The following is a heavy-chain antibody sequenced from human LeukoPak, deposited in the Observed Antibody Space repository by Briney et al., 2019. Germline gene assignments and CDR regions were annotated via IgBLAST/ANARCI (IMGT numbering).Heavy chain of an antibody. D-gene: IGHD1-26*01. CDR3: ATYSGSYWAEY. CDR2: IYYTEST. Sequence: SETLSLTCTVSGGSISSYYWSWIRQPPGKGLEWIGYIYYTESTNYNPSLKSRVTISVDTSKNQFSLKLSSVTAADTAVYYCATYSGSYWAEYWGQGTLVTVSS. J-gene: IGHJ4*02. V-gene: IGHV4-59*01. CDR1: GGSISSYY.